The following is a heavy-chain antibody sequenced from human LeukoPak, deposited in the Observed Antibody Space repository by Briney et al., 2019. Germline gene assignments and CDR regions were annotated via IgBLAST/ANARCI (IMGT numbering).Heavy chain of an antibody. CDR1: VFTFSSYS. CDR2: VSFSSNTI. J-gene: IGHJ4*02. V-gene: IGHV3-48*01. Sequence: GGSLRLSCAASVFTFSSYSMNWVRQAPGKGLEWVSYVSFSSNTIYYADSVKGRFTISRDNDKNSLYLQMNNLRAEDTAMYYCARDPASYWGRGTLVTVSS. CDR3: ARDPASY.